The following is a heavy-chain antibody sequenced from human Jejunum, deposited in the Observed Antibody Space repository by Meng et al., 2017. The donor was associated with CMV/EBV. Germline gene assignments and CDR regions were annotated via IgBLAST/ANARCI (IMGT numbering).Heavy chain of an antibody. V-gene: IGHV3-30*04. J-gene: IGHJ6*02. CDR2: ISSDGTEK. CDR1: TFSSYG. Sequence: TFSSYGIHWVRQTPGKGLEWVAVISSDGTEKYDADSVKGRFTISRDNSKNTVYLQMDSLRPEDTAVYYCARDVIAANYYQYGMDVWGQGTTVTVSS. D-gene: IGHD6-6*01. CDR3: ARDVIAANYYQYGMDV.